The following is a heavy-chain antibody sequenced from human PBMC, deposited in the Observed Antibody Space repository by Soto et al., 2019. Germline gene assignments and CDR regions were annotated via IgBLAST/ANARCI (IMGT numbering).Heavy chain of an antibody. CDR2: IWYDGSNK. D-gene: IGHD4-17*01. CDR1: GFTFSSYG. V-gene: IGHV3-33*01. J-gene: IGHJ6*02. Sequence: GGSLRLSCAASGFTFSSYGMHWVRQAPGKGLEWVAVIWYDGSNKYYADSVKGRFTISRDNSKNTLYLQMNSLRAEDTAVYYCARDRLRYYGDYSYYYGMDVWGQGTTVTVSS. CDR3: ARDRLRYYGDYSYYYGMDV.